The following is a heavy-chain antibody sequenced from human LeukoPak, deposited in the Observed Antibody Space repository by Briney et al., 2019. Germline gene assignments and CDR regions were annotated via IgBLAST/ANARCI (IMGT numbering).Heavy chain of an antibody. V-gene: IGHV4-34*01. CDR2: TYYSGST. D-gene: IGHD3-22*01. CDR3: ARGYYNYFDY. CDR1: GGSFSGYY. Sequence: SETLSLTCAVYGGSFSGYYWSWIRQPPGKGLEWIGSTYYSGSTYYNPSLKSRVTMSVDTSKNQFSLKLSPVTAADTAVYYCARGYYNYFDYWGQGTLVTVSS. J-gene: IGHJ4*02.